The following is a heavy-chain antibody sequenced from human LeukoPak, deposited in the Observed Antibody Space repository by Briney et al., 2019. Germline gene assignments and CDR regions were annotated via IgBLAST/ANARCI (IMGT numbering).Heavy chain of an antibody. CDR2: TYQRSNWYN. J-gene: IGHJ5*02. CDR1: GDRVASNYAA. CDR3: ARGGYSFGPFDP. Sequence: SQTLSLTCAISGDRVASNYAAWNWIRRSPSRGLEWLGRTYQRSNWYNDYAVSVKSRITIRPDTSKNQFSLQLNSVTPDDTAVYYCARGGYSFGPFDPWGQGTLVTVSS. D-gene: IGHD5-18*01. V-gene: IGHV6-1*01.